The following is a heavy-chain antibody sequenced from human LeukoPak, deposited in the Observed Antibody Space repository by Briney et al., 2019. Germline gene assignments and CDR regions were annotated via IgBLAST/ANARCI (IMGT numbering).Heavy chain of an antibody. D-gene: IGHD1-1*01. CDR2: IHHTGKN. V-gene: IGHV4-59*01. CDR3: AKWHERLLAFDS. J-gene: IGHJ4*02. CDR1: GDSITSYY. Sequence: SETLSLTCTVSGDSITSYYWNWVRQSPEKGLEWIGYIHHTGKNYYNPSLKSRITMSVDTSKSQFFLKLSSVTATDTAVYYCAKWHERLLAFDSWGQGTLVTVSS.